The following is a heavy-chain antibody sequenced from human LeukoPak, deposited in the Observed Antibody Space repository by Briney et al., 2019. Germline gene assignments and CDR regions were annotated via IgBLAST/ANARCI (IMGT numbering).Heavy chain of an antibody. D-gene: IGHD2-15*01. V-gene: IGHV4-30-2*01. CDR2: IYHSGST. J-gene: IGHJ4*02. CDR1: GGSISSGGYS. Sequence: SQTLSLTCAVSGGSISSGGYSWSWIRQPPGKGLEWIGYIYHSGSTYYNPSLKSRVTISVDRSKNQFSLKLSSVTAADTAVYYCARYVRCSGGSCYSKAGYYFDYWGQGTLVTVSS. CDR3: ARYVRCSGGSCYSKAGYYFDY.